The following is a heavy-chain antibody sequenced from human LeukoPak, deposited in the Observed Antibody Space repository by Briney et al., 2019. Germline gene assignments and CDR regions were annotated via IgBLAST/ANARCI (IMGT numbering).Heavy chain of an antibody. J-gene: IGHJ4*02. CDR2: IYHSGST. CDR3: ARAVMTTALGYYFDY. Sequence: SSQTLSLTCAVSGGSISSGGYSGSWIRQPPGKGLEWIGYIYHSGSTYYNPSLKSRVTISVDRSKNQFSLKLSSVTAADTAVYYCARAVMTTALGYYFDYWGQGTLVTVSS. V-gene: IGHV4-30-2*01. D-gene: IGHD4-17*01. CDR1: GGSISSGGYS.